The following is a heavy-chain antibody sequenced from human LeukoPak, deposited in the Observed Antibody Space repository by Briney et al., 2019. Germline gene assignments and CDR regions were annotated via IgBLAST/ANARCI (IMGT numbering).Heavy chain of an antibody. Sequence: GGSLRLSCAASGFTFSSYWMHWVRQAPGKGLVWVSRINSDGSSTNYADSVKGRFTISRDNAKNTLYLEMNSLRAEDTAVYYCAKGGVSSSSAFDYWGQGTLVTVSS. V-gene: IGHV3-74*01. CDR1: GFTFSSYW. CDR2: INSDGSST. D-gene: IGHD3-10*01. J-gene: IGHJ4*02. CDR3: AKGGVSSSSAFDY.